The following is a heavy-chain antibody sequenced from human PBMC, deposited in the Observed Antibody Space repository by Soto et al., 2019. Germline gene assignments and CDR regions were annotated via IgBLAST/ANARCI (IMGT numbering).Heavy chain of an antibody. V-gene: IGHV3-7*01. J-gene: IGHJ6*03. CDR2: IKQDGSEK. CDR3: ARRRGSNYYYYYMDV. Sequence: GGSLRLSCAASGFTFSSYWTSWVRQAPGKGLEWVANIKQDGSEKYYVDSVKGRFTTSRDNAKNSLYLQMNSLRAEDTALYYCARRRGSNYYYYYMDVWGKGTTVTVSS. D-gene: IGHD3-16*01. CDR1: GFTFSSYW.